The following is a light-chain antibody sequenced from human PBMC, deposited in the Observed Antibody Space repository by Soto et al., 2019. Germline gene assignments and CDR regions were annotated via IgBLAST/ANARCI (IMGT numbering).Light chain of an antibody. V-gene: IGKV1-5*01. Sequence: DIQMTQSPSTLSASVGDRVTITCRASQSISSWLAWYQQKPGTAPKLRIYDASSLESGVPSRFSGSGSGTEFTLTISSLQPDDCATYYFQQYHSYSPWTFGQGTKVEIK. CDR1: QSISSW. CDR2: DAS. CDR3: QQYHSYSPWT. J-gene: IGKJ1*01.